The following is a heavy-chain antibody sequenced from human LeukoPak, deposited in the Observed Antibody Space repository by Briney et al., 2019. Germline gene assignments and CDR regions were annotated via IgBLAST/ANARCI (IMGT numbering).Heavy chain of an antibody. CDR1: DDSITIYY. V-gene: IGHV4-59*01. D-gene: IGHD3-22*01. CDR3: ANADSSGYVFDY. CDR2: IDHTGIT. Sequence: KPSETLSLTCTVSDDSITIYYWSWIRQPPGKGLEWIGYIDHTGITNYNPSLNSRVTISRDTSKNHFSLELSSATAADTAVYYCANADSSGYVFDYWGQGTLVTVSS. J-gene: IGHJ4*02.